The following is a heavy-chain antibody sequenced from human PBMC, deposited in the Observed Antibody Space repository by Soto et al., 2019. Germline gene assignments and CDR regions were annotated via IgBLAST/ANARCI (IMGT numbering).Heavy chain of an antibody. J-gene: IGHJ6*03. D-gene: IGHD3-16*01. CDR3: AKDGGPLTTFPGDRYDYIWGSEYYYSYMDV. V-gene: IGHV3-30*18. Sequence: PGGPLRLSCAASGFTFSSYGMHWVSQAPGKVLEWVAVISYDGSNKYYADSVKGRFTISRDNSKNTLYLQMNSLRAEDTAVYYCAKDGGPLTTFPGDRYDYIWGSEYYYSYMDVWGKGTTVTVSS. CDR1: GFTFSSYG. CDR2: ISYDGSNK.